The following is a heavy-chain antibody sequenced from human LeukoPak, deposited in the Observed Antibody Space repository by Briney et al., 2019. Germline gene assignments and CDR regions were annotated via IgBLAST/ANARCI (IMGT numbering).Heavy chain of an antibody. J-gene: IGHJ4*02. V-gene: IGHV1-2*02. CDR1: GYTFTDYY. CDR2: IDPNTGGT. Sequence: GASVKVSCKASGYTFTDYYIHWVRQAPGQGLEWMGWIDPNTGGTNFAQKFQGRVTMTRDTPITTAYMELSRLRFDDTAVYYCARPRAFSYGQMYYFDYWGQGALVTVSS. CDR3: ARPRAFSYGQMYYFDY. D-gene: IGHD5-18*01.